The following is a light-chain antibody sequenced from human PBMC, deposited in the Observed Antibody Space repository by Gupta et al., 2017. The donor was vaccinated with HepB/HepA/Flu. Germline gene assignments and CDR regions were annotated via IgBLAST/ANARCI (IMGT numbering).Light chain of an antibody. J-gene: IGKJ3*01. CDR2: GAS. CDR3: QQDGSSPLT. V-gene: IGKV3-20*01. Sequence: DIVLTQSPGTLSLSPGERATLSCRASQSVSSSYLAWYQQKPGQAPRLLIYGASSRATGIPDRFSGSGSGTDFTLTISRLEPEDFAVYYCQQDGSSPLTFGRGTKVDIK. CDR1: QSVSSSY.